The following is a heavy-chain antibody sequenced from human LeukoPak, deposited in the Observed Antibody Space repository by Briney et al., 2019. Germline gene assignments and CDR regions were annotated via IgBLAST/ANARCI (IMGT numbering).Heavy chain of an antibody. CDR1: GGSFSGYY. Sequence: SETLSLTCAVYGGSFSGYYWSWIRQPPGKGLEWIGEINHSGSTNYNPSLKSRVTISVDTSKNQFSLKLSSVTAADTAVYYCARSGIAASGIDYWGQGTLVTVSS. CDR2: INHSGST. D-gene: IGHD6-13*01. J-gene: IGHJ4*02. V-gene: IGHV4-34*01. CDR3: ARSGIAASGIDY.